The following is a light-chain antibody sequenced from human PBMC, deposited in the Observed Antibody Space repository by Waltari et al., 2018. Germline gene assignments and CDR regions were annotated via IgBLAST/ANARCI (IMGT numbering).Light chain of an antibody. J-gene: IGKJ2*01. CDR1: QDIKRD. V-gene: IGKV1-17*01. CDR2: TVS. Sequence: DIQMTQSPSSLSASAGDRVTITSRASQDIKRDLNWYQQKPGKAPRRLIYTVSTVDRGVPSRFSGSGSGTDFTLTISSLQPEDFATYYCLQYYLNPYTFGQGTKVEI. CDR3: LQYYLNPYT.